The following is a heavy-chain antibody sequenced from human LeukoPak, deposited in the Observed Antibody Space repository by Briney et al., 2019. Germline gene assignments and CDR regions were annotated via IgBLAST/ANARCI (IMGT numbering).Heavy chain of an antibody. V-gene: IGHV1-24*01. Sequence: VASVKVSCKVSGYTLSELTIHWVRQTLGKRLEWMGAFDPQDGETIYAQKFQGRVTMTEDTSTDTAYMELSSLRSEDTAVYYCATDLLQTTVTQTWGQGTLVTVSS. CDR1: GYTLSELT. CDR2: FDPQDGET. CDR3: ATDLLQTTVTQT. D-gene: IGHD4-17*01. J-gene: IGHJ5*02.